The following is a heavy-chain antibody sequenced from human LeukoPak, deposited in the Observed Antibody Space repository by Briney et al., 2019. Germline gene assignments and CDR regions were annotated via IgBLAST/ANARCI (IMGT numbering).Heavy chain of an antibody. V-gene: IGHV4-39*01. J-gene: IGHJ4*02. CDR1: GGSISSSSYY. D-gene: IGHD4-17*01. CDR2: IYYSGST. Sequence: SETLSLTCTVSGGSISSSSYYWGWIRQPPGKGLEWIGSIYYSGSTYYNPSLKSRVTISVDTSKNQFSLKLSSVTAADTAVYYCASPASDYGDYSYWGQGTLVTVSS. CDR3: ASPASDYGDYSY.